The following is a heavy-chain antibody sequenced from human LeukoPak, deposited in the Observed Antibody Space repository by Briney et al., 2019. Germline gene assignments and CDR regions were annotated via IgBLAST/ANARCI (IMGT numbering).Heavy chain of an antibody. J-gene: IGHJ5*02. CDR2: IYYSGST. Sequence: SETLSLTCTVSGGSISSGGYYWSWIRQHPGKGLEWIGYIYYSGSTYYNPSLKSRVTISVDTSKNQFSLKLSSVTAADTAVYYCARMGGYDFWSGYYSNLPYNWFDPWGQGTLVTVSS. V-gene: IGHV4-31*03. CDR3: ARMGGYDFWSGYYSNLPYNWFDP. CDR1: GGSISSGGYY. D-gene: IGHD3-3*01.